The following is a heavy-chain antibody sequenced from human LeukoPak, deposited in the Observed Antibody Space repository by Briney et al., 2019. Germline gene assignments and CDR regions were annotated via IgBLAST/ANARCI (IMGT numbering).Heavy chain of an antibody. D-gene: IGHD2-2*01. CDR3: ARVRYCSSTSCLNAFDI. V-gene: IGHV1-2*02. Sequence: GASVKASCTASGYTFTVYYMHWVRQAPGQGLEWMGWINPNSGGTNYAQKFQGRVTMTRDTSISTAYMELSRLRSDDTAVYYCARVRYCSSTSCLNAFDIWGQGTMVTVSS. CDR1: GYTFTVYY. CDR2: INPNSGGT. J-gene: IGHJ3*02.